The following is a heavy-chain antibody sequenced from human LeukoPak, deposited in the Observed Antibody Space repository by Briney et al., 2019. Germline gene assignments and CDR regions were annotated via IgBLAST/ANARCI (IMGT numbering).Heavy chain of an antibody. Sequence: ASVKVSCKASGYTFTSYYMHWVRQAPGQGLEWMGIIDPSGGSTSYAQKFQGRVTMTRDTSTSTVYMELSSLRSEDTAVYYCARRSGIAAAGTAFDYWGQGTLVTVSS. J-gene: IGHJ4*02. CDR1: GYTFTSYY. CDR3: ARRSGIAAAGTAFDY. D-gene: IGHD6-13*01. V-gene: IGHV1-46*01. CDR2: IDPSGGST.